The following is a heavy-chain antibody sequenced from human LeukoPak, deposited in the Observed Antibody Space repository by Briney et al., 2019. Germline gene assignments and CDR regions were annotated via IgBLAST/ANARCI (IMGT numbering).Heavy chain of an antibody. CDR1: GGSISSGDYY. Sequence: SQTLSLTCTVPGGSISSGDYYWSWIRQPPGKGLEWIGYIYYSGSTYYNPSLKSRVTISVDTSKNQFSLKLSSVTAADTAVYYCARARFLEWLLVDFDYWGQGTLVTVSS. J-gene: IGHJ4*02. CDR3: ARARFLEWLLVDFDY. CDR2: IYYSGST. D-gene: IGHD3-3*01. V-gene: IGHV4-30-4*08.